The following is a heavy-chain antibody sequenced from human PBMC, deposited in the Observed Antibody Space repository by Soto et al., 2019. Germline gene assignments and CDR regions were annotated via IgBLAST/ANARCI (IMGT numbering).Heavy chain of an antibody. CDR1: GFTFSSYA. V-gene: IGHV3-23*01. CDR3: AQGKISTTGINY. Sequence: GGSLRLSCAASGFTFSSYAMSWARQAPGKGLEWVSSISNSGGSTYHADSVKGRFTISRDDSEKTLYLQMNSLRVEDAAIYFCAQGKISTTGINYWGQGTLVTVS. J-gene: IGHJ4*02. CDR2: ISNSGGST. D-gene: IGHD1-1*01.